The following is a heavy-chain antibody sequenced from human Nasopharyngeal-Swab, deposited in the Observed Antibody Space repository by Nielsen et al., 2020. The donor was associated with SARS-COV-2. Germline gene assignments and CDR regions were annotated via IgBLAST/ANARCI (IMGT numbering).Heavy chain of an antibody. CDR1: GGTSTKSG. CDR3: ARAGRGYSNGEIDGFHYMDI. D-gene: IGHD5-12*01. Sequence: SLKVSCKASGGTSTKSGITWVREAPGQGPEWIGRTIPILGKTNNARKFQGRVTITADKSTSTVYMELSSLRSEDTAVYYCARAGRGYSNGEIDGFHYMDIWGRGTAVAVSS. J-gene: IGHJ6*03. CDR2: TIPILGKT. V-gene: IGHV1-69*04.